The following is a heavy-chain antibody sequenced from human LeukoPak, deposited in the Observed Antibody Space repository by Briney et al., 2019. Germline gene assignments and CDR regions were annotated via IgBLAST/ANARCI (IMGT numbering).Heavy chain of an antibody. D-gene: IGHD3-16*01. J-gene: IGHJ4*02. V-gene: IGHV1-8*02. CDR1: GYTFTSYD. Sequence: ASVKVSCKASGYTFTSYDINWVRQASGQGLEWMGWMSPKSGKTGYAQKFQGRVTITRDTSISTAYMELSSLTSEDTAVYYCARTPPRGLIDYWGQGTLVTVSS. CDR2: MSPKSGKT. CDR3: ARTPPRGLIDY.